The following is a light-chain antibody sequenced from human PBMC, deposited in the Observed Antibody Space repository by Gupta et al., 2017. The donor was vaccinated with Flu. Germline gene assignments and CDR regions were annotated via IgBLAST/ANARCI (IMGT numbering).Light chain of an antibody. CDR2: EVS. CDR1: SSDVGGYNY. J-gene: IGLJ1*01. V-gene: IGLV2-14*01. CDR3: SSYTSSSPYV. Sequence: QSALPQPASVSGSPGPSTTISCPRTSSDVGGYNYVSWYQQHPGKAPKLMIYEVSNRPSGVSNRFSGSKSGNTASLTISGLQAEDEADYYCSSYTSSSPYVFGTGTKVTVL.